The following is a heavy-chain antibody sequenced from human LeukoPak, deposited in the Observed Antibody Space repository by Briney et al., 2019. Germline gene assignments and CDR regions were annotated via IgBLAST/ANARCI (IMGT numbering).Heavy chain of an antibody. CDR1: GFTFSSYD. V-gene: IGHV3-13*01. Sequence: GGSLRLFCAASGFTFSSYDMHWVRQATGKGLEWVSAIGTAGDTYYPGSVKGRFTISRENAKNSLYLQMNSLRAGDTAVYYCARGGIVAEFDYWGQGTLVTVSS. J-gene: IGHJ4*02. D-gene: IGHD6-25*01. CDR2: IGTAGDT. CDR3: ARGGIVAEFDY.